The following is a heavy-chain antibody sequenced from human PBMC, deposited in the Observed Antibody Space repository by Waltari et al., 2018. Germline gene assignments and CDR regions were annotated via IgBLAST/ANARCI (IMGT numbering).Heavy chain of an antibody. V-gene: IGHV4-39*06. CDR3: ARDFTVRYFDWLSQGDLYYFDN. CDR1: GDSISSSHYY. CDR2: IYYSGNT. D-gene: IGHD3-9*01. J-gene: IGHJ4*02. Sequence: QLQESGPGLMKTSETLSLTCTVSGDSISSSHYYWGWIRQPPGKGLEWIGSIYYSGNTYYNPSLKSRATVAVDTSKNQFARNLISVTAADTAVYFCARDFTVRYFDWLSQGDLYYFDNWGQGTLVTVSP.